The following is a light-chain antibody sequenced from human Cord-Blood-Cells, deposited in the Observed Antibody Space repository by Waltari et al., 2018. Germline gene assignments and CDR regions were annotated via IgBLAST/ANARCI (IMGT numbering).Light chain of an antibody. J-gene: IGKJ1*01. CDR1: QSVSSSY. V-gene: IGKV3-20*01. Sequence: EIVLTQSPGTLSLSHGARATLSCRASQSVSSSYLAWYQQKPGQAPRLLIYGASSRATGIPDRFSGSGSGTDFTLTISRLEPEDFAVYYCQQYGSSQTFGQGTKVEIK. CDR2: GAS. CDR3: QQYGSSQT.